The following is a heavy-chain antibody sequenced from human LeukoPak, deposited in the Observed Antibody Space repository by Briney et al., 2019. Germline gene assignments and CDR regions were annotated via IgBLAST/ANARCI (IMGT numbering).Heavy chain of an antibody. CDR1: GFTFSNYS. Sequence: GGSLRLSCAASGFTFSNYSMNWVRQAPGKGLGWVSYISGTSRTIYYADSVKGRFTISRDNAKNSLSLQMNSLRDEDTAVYYCARADRSGTYNFDYWGQGTLVTVSS. J-gene: IGHJ4*02. V-gene: IGHV3-48*02. CDR2: ISGTSRTI. D-gene: IGHD1-26*01. CDR3: ARADRSGTYNFDY.